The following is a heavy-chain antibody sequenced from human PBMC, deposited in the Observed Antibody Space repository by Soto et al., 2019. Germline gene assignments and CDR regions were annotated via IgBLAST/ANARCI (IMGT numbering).Heavy chain of an antibody. CDR1: GYTFTSYA. CDR3: ARSIVVVTALDY. J-gene: IGHJ4*02. D-gene: IGHD2-21*02. V-gene: IGHV1-3*05. CDR2: INDGNGNT. Sequence: QVQRVQSGAEEKKPGASVKVSCKASGYTFTSYAMHWVRQAPGQRLEWMGWINDGNGNTKYSQKFQGRVTITRDTSASTAYMELSSLRSEDTAVYYCARSIVVVTALDYWGQGTLVTVSS.